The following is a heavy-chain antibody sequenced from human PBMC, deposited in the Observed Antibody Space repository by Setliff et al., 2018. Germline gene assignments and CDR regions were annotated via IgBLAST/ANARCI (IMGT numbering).Heavy chain of an antibody. J-gene: IGHJ4*02. CDR1: GYTFTNHY. Sequence: GASVKVSCKASGYTFTNHYMHWVRQAPGQGLEWMGMINPGGGSTTYAQKFQGRVTMTRDTSTSTVYMELSSLRTEDTAVYYCARGSVEYSRGWYYFDYWAQGTLVTVSS. CDR3: ARGSVEYSRGWYYFDY. CDR2: INPGGGST. D-gene: IGHD6-19*01. V-gene: IGHV1-46*01.